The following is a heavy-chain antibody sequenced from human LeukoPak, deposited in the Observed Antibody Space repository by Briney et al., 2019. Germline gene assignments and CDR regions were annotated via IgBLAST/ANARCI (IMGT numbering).Heavy chain of an antibody. D-gene: IGHD6-13*01. CDR1: GFTFSDYY. V-gene: IGHV3-11*01. Sequence: GGSLRLSCAASGFTFSDYYMSWIRQAPGKGLEWVSYISSSGSTIYYADSVRGRFTISRDNAKNSLYLQMNSLRAEDTAVYYCARDHEQQLVLDYWGQGTPVTVSS. J-gene: IGHJ4*02. CDR3: ARDHEQQLVLDY. CDR2: ISSSGSTI.